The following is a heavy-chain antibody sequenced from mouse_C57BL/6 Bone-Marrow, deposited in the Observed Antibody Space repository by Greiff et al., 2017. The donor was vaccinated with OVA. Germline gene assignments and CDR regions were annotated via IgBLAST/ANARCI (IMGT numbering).Heavy chain of an antibody. V-gene: IGHV1-81*01. CDR1: GYTFTSYG. D-gene: IGHD2-5*01. Sequence: VQLQQSGAELARPGASVKLSCKASGYTFTSYGISWVKQRTGQGLEWIGEIYPRSGNTYYNEKFKGKATLTADKSSSTAYMELRSLTSEDSAVYFCAGLYYSNFWYFDVWGTGTTVTVSS. CDR2: IYPRSGNT. CDR3: AGLYYSNFWYFDV. J-gene: IGHJ1*03.